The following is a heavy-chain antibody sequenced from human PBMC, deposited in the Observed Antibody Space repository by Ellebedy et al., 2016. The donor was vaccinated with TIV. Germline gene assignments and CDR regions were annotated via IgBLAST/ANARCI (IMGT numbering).Heavy chain of an antibody. CDR2: IYYSGST. V-gene: IGHV4-59*01. Sequence: PSETLSLTCTVSGGSISSYYWSWIRQPPGKGLEWIGYIYYSGSTNYNPSLKSRVTTSVDTSKNQFSLKLSSVTAADTAVYYCARDDHFGSWGHWFDYWGQGTLVTVSS. D-gene: IGHD3-10*01. CDR1: GGSISSYY. J-gene: IGHJ4*02. CDR3: ARDDHFGSWGHWFDY.